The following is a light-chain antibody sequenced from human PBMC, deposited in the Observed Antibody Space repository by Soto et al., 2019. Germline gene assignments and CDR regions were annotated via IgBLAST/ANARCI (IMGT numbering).Light chain of an antibody. CDR3: SSYTSSSTYV. Sequence: QSALTQPASVSGSPGQSITISCTGTSSDVGGSNYVSWYQQHPGKAPKLIISDVSYRPSGVSNHFSGSKSGNTASLTISGLQVEDEADYYCSSYTSSSTYVFGTGTKVTVL. J-gene: IGLJ1*01. V-gene: IGLV2-14*01. CDR1: SSDVGGSNY. CDR2: DVS.